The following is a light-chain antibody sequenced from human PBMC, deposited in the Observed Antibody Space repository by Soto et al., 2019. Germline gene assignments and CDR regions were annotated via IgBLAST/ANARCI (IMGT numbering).Light chain of an antibody. V-gene: IGKV3-15*01. Sequence: EIVMTQSPATLSVSQGERATLSCRASQSVSSNLAWYQQKPGQAPRLLIYDASTRAPGIPARFSGSGSGTEFTLTISSLQSEDFAVYYCQQSHNWPRQTFGGGTKVEIK. CDR2: DAS. J-gene: IGKJ4*01. CDR1: QSVSSN. CDR3: QQSHNWPRQT.